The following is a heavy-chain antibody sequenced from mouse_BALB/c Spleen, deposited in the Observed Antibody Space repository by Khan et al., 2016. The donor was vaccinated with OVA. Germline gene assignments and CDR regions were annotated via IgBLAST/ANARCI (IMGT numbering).Heavy chain of an antibody. J-gene: IGHJ1*01. CDR1: GYTFTNHG. Sequence: QIQLVQSGPEPKKPGETVKISCKASGYTFTNHGMNWVKQAPGKGLKWMGWINTYTGEPTYADDFKGRFAFSLETSASTAYLQINNHKNEDMVTYFCARGYWYFDVWGAGTTVTVSS. V-gene: IGHV9-1*02. CDR3: ARGYWYFDV. CDR2: INTYTGEP.